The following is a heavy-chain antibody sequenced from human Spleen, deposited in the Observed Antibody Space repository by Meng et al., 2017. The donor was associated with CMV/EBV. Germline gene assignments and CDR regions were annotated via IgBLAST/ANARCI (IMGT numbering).Heavy chain of an antibody. Sequence: GESLKISCAASGFTFSSYSMNWVRQAPGKGLEWVSYISSSSTIYYADSVKGRFTISRDNAKNSLYLQMNSLRAEDTAVYYCARDGSSTIRANYYYYGMDVWGQGTTVTVSS. J-gene: IGHJ6*02. CDR1: GFTFSSYS. D-gene: IGHD3-10*01. CDR2: ISSSSTI. CDR3: ARDGSSTIRANYYYYGMDV. V-gene: IGHV3-48*04.